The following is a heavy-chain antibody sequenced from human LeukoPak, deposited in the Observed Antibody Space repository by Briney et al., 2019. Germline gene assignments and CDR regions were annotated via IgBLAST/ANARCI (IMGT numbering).Heavy chain of an antibody. J-gene: IGHJ6*02. Sequence: SQTLSLTCAISGDXVSSNSAAWNWIRQSPSRGLQWLGRTYYRSKWYNDYTVSVTTRIIIKPDTSKNQFSLQVNSVTPEDTAVYYCARGYGRGMDVWGQGTTVTVSS. V-gene: IGHV6-1*01. D-gene: IGHD1-26*01. CDR3: ARGYGRGMDV. CDR2: TYYRSKWYN. CDR1: GDXVSSNSAA.